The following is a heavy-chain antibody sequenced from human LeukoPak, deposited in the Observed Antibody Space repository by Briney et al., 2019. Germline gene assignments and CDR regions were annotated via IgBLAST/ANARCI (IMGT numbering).Heavy chain of an antibody. D-gene: IGHD6-19*01. V-gene: IGHV3-30*18. CDR3: AKERLIGWYYFDY. J-gene: IGHJ4*02. CDR2: ISNDGSTK. Sequence: GGSVRVSCAASGFTFSSYGMHWVRQAPGKGLEWVAVISNDGSTKYFAETVKGRFTISRDNSKNTLNMQMSSLRAVDTAVYYCAKERLIGWYYFDYWGQGTLVTVSS. CDR1: GFTFSSYG.